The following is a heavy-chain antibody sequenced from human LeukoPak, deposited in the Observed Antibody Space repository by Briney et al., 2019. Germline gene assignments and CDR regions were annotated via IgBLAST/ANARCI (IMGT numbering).Heavy chain of an antibody. CDR2: INPNGGST. CDR1: GYTFTSYY. D-gene: IGHD6-6*01. V-gene: IGHV1-46*01. J-gene: IGHJ4*02. CDR3: ARVQQLGGLDY. Sequence: ASVKVSCKASGYTFTSYYMHWVRQAPGQGLEWMGIINPNGGSTSYAQKFQGRVTMTRDTSTSTVYMELSSLRSEDTAVYYCARVQQLGGLDYWGQGTLVTVSS.